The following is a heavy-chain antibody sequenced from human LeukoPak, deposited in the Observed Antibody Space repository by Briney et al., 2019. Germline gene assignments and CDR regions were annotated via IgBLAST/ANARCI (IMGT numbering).Heavy chain of an antibody. D-gene: IGHD2-15*01. CDR2: ISSSGSTI. CDR1: GFTFSSYE. Sequence: QPGGSLRLSCAASGFTFSSYEMNWVRQAPGKGLEWVSYISSSGSTIYYADSVKGRFTISRDNAKNSLYLQMNSLRAEDTAVYYCARADIVVVVAATPRWNYYGMDVWGQGTTVTVSS. CDR3: ARADIVVVVAATPRWNYYGMDV. V-gene: IGHV3-48*03. J-gene: IGHJ6*02.